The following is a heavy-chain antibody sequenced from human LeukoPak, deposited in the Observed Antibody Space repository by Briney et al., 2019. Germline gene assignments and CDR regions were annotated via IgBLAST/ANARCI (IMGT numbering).Heavy chain of an antibody. CDR2: ICYSGST. J-gene: IGHJ4*02. Sequence: SETLSLTCTVSGASLTSSSYCWGWIRQPPGTGLEWIGSICYSGSTYYNASLKSRVTISVDTSRTHFSLKLSSVTAADTAVYYCARLLGPLDYVWGSSCSDWGQGTLVTVSS. D-gene: IGHD3-16*01. CDR3: ARLLGPLDYVWGSSCSD. CDR1: GASLTSSSYC. V-gene: IGHV4-39*02.